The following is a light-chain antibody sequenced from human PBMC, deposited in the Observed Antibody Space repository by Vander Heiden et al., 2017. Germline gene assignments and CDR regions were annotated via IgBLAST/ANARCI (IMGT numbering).Light chain of an antibody. J-gene: IGKJ4*01. CDR1: QSVSSY. Sequence: EIVLTQSPATLSLSPGERATLSCRASQSVSSYLAWYQQKPGQAPRLLIYDASNRATGISARFSGSGSGTDVTLTISSLEPEDFAVYYCQQRSNWPLTFGGGTKVEIK. CDR2: DAS. V-gene: IGKV3-11*01. CDR3: QQRSNWPLT.